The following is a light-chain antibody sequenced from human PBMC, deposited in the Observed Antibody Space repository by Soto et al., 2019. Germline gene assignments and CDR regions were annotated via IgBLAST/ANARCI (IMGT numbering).Light chain of an antibody. Sequence: EIVLTQSPGTLSLSPGERATLSCRASQSVNIFLAWFQQKPGQAPRLLIFHASNRATGVPDRFSGSGSVTDFTLTITRLEPEASAVYYCHHYVGSPWAFGKGTRVEIK. CDR2: HAS. V-gene: IGKV3-20*01. J-gene: IGKJ1*01. CDR1: QSVNIF. CDR3: HHYVGSPWA.